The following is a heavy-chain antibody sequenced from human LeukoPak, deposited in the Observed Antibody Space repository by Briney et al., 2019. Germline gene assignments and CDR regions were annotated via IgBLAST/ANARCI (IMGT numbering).Heavy chain of an antibody. Sequence: GGSLRLSCAAAGFTVGSYAMKWVRQAPGRGREWVAAISGSGGSTYYADSVKGRFTISRDNSKNTLYLQMNSLRAEDTAVYYCAKEHIVVVTGVQDYWGQGTLVTVSS. CDR2: ISGSGGST. V-gene: IGHV3-23*01. D-gene: IGHD2-21*02. CDR1: GFTVGSYA. CDR3: AKEHIVVVTGVQDY. J-gene: IGHJ4*02.